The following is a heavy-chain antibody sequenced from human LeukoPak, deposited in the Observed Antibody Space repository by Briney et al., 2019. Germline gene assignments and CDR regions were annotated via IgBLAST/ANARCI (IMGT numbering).Heavy chain of an antibody. V-gene: IGHV3-23*01. CDR2: ISGSGTST. J-gene: IGHJ5*02. Sequence: GGSLRLSCAASGFTFTTSAMNWVRQAPGKGLEWVSGISGSGTSTYYADSVKGRFTIPRDNSKSTLFLQMNSLRAEDTAVYYCAKPNWNPESDWFDPWGQGTLVTVSS. D-gene: IGHD1-1*01. CDR1: GFTFTTSA. CDR3: AKPNWNPESDWFDP.